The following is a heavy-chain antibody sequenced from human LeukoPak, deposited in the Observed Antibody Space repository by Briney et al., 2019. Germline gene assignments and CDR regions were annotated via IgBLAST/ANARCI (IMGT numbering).Heavy chain of an antibody. J-gene: IGHJ4*02. Sequence: ASVKVSCKTSGYTFTGYYIHWVRQAPGQGLEWMGWINANSGGTIYAQKFQGRVTMTRDTSISTAYMELGRLTSDDTAVYYCTREDYWGQGTLVTVSS. CDR1: GYTFTGYY. CDR3: TREDY. CDR2: INANSGGT. V-gene: IGHV1-2*02.